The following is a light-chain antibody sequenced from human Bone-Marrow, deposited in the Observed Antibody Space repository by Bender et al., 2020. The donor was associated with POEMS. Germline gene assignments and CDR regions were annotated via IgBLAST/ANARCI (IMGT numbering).Light chain of an antibody. CDR2: YDY. V-gene: IGLV1-36*01. CDR3: SAWEDSLSGWV. Sequence: QSLVTQPPSLSEAPRQWVTISCSGSSSNIGNHGVNWYQQLPGEAPKLLIYYDYLLTPGVSDRFSASKSGTSASLAISELQSEDEALYYCSAWEDSLSGWVFGGGTKLTVL. J-gene: IGLJ3*02. CDR1: SSNIGNHG.